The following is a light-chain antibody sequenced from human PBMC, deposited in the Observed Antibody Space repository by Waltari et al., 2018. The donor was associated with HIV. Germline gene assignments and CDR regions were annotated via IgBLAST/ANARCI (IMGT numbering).Light chain of an antibody. J-gene: IGKJ4*01. Sequence: IQMTPSPSIVSATVGDRVTITCRASENIGTSLAWYQQTPGKAPKVLIYMASSLEGGVPSRFSGSSSGTEFTLTIRSLQPDDFGTYYCQQYYSSSVTFGGGTKVEI. CDR1: ENIGTS. V-gene: IGKV1-5*03. CDR3: QQYYSSSVT. CDR2: MAS.